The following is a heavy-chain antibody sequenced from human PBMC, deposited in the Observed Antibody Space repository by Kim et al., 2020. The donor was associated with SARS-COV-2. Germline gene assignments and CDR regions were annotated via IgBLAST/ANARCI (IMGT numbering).Heavy chain of an antibody. D-gene: IGHD3-22*01. J-gene: IGHJ6*02. CDR1: GFTFSSYW. V-gene: IGHV3-7*01. Sequence: GGSLRLSCAASGFTFSSYWMSWVRQAPGKGLEWVANIKQDGSEKYYVDSVKGRFTISRDNAKNSLYLQMNSLRAEDTAVYYCARDFYYYDSSGYRYYYYGMYVWGQGTTFTVSS. CDR3: ARDFYYYDSSGYRYYYYGMYV. CDR2: IKQDGSEK.